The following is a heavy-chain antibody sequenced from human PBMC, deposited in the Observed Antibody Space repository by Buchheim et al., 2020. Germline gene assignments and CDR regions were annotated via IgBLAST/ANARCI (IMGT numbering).Heavy chain of an antibody. Sequence: QLQLQESGPGLVKPSETLSLTCTVSGGSISSSSYYWGWIRQPPGKGLEWIGSIYYSGSTYYNPSLKSRVTISVDTSKNQFSLKLSSVTAADTAVYYCASGYDFWSGQNWSDPWGQGTL. V-gene: IGHV4-39*01. D-gene: IGHD3-3*01. J-gene: IGHJ5*02. CDR1: GGSISSSSYY. CDR2: IYYSGST. CDR3: ASGYDFWSGQNWSDP.